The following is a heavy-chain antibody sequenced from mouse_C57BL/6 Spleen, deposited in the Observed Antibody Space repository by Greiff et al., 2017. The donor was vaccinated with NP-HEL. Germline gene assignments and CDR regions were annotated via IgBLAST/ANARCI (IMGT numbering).Heavy chain of an antibody. CDR2: IWGDGST. Sequence: VQRVESGPGLVAPSQSLSITCTVSGFSLTSYGVSWVRQPPGKGLEWLGVIWGDGSTNYHSALISGLSISKENSRSQVFSKLNSLQTDDTDTDDWAGGPRTTVVADYYAMDYWGQGTSVTVSS. CDR1: GFSLTSYG. V-gene: IGHV2-3*01. CDR3: AGGPRTTVVADYYAMDY. J-gene: IGHJ4*01. D-gene: IGHD1-1*01.